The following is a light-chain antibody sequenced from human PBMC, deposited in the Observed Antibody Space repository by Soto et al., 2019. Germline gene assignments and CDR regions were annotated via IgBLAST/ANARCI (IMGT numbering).Light chain of an antibody. CDR3: CSYTGSSPFVV. J-gene: IGLJ2*01. V-gene: IGLV2-23*01. CDR2: EGS. CDR1: SSDVGSYNL. Sequence: QSVLTQPASLSGSPGQSITISCTGTSSDVGSYNLVSWYQQHTGKAPKLMIYEGSKRPSGVSNRFSGSKSGNTASLTISGLQAEDEADYYCCSYTGSSPFVVFGGGTKLTVL.